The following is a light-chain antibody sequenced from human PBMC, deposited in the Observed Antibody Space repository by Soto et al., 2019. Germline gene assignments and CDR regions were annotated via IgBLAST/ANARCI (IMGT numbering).Light chain of an antibody. J-gene: IGKJ5*01. Sequence: IQMTQSPSSLSASVGDRVTITCRASQGINRFLAWYQQKPGKAPKLLIYTASTLQSGVPSRFSGSGSGTEFTLTISSLQPEDAGIYYCQQRSHWPPITFGQGTRLEIK. CDR3: QQRSHWPPIT. CDR2: TAS. CDR1: QGINRF. V-gene: IGKV1-9*01.